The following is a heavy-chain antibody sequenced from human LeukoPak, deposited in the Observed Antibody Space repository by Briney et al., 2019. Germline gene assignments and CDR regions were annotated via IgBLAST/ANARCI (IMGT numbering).Heavy chain of an antibody. CDR2: IDYSGAT. CDR3: ARVGSYCFEY. D-gene: IGHD3-10*01. J-gene: IGHJ4*02. V-gene: IGHV4-59*01. Sequence: ASETLSLTCTVSGGSISTYYRSWMRQPPGKGLEWIGYIDYSGATNYNPSLKSRVTMSVDTSKHQFSLKLSSVTAADTAVYYCARVGSYCFEYWGQGTLVTVSS. CDR1: GGSISTYY.